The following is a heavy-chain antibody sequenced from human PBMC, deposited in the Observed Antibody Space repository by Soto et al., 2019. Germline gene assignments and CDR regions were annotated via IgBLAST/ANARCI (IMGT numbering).Heavy chain of an antibody. V-gene: IGHV3-23*01. D-gene: IGHD2-21*02. CDR2: ISGSGGST. J-gene: IGHJ4*02. CDR3: AKAGVPCGGDCYVDY. Sequence: PGGSLRLSCAASGFTFSSYAMSWVRQAPGKGLEWVSAISGSGGSTYYADSVKGRFPISRDNAKNTLYLQRNSLRAEDTAVYYCAKAGVPCGGDCYVDYWGQGTLVTVSS. CDR1: GFTFSSYA.